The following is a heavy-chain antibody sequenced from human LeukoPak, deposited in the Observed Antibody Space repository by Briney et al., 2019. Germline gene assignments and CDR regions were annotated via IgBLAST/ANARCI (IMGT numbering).Heavy chain of an antibody. D-gene: IGHD2-2*01. V-gene: IGHV5-51*01. CDR1: GYSFTNYW. CDR2: IYPGDSIT. Sequence: GESLKISCKGSGYSFTNYWIGWVRQMPGKGLEWMGIIYPGDSITRYSPSFQGRVTISADKSITTAYLQWSSLKASDTAIYYCARSIYCSSTSCPSPYYFYYIDVWGKGTTVTVSS. CDR3: ARSIYCSSTSCPSPYYFYYIDV. J-gene: IGHJ6*03.